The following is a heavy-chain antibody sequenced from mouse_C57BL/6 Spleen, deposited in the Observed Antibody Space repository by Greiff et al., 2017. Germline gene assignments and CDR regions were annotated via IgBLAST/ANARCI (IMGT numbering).Heavy chain of an antibody. CDR3: ARHEAYDDDVEGAMDY. Sequence: QVQLQQSGAELVKPGASVKLSCKASGYTFTEYTIHWVKQRSGQGLEWIGWFYPGSGSIKYNEKFKDKATLTADKSSSTVYMALSRLTSEDSAVYFCARHEAYDDDVEGAMDYWGQGTPVTVSS. V-gene: IGHV1-62-2*01. CDR1: GYTFTEYT. D-gene: IGHD2-4*01. J-gene: IGHJ4*01. CDR2: FYPGSGSI.